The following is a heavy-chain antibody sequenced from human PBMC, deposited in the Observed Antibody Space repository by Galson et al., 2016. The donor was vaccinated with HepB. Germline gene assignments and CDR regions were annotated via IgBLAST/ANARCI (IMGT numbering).Heavy chain of an antibody. CDR2: IYPDDSDT. V-gene: IGHV5-51*01. CDR3: ARLLGRIMVPDARWFDP. J-gene: IGHJ5*02. Sequence: QSGAEVKKPGESLKISCKASGYSFASNWIGWVRQMPGKGLEWMGIIYPDDSDTRYSPSFQGQVTISVDKTISTAYLQWSSLKASDTAFYYCARLLGRIMVPDARWFDPWGQGTLVTVSS. D-gene: IGHD3-10*01. CDR1: GYSFASNW.